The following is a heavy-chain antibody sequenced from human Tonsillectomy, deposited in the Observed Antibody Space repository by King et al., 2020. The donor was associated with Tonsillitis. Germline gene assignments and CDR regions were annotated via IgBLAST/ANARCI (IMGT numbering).Heavy chain of an antibody. J-gene: IGHJ4*02. CDR2: ISWNSGSI. V-gene: IGHV3-9*01. Sequence: VQLVESGGGLVQPGRSLRLSCAASGFTFDDYAMHWVRQAPGKGLEWVSGISWNSGSIGYADSVKGRFTISRDNAKNSLYLQMNSLRAEDTALYYCAKGAYGAFDYWGQGTLVTVSS. CDR3: AKGAYGAFDY. CDR1: GFTFDDYA. D-gene: IGHD3-16*01.